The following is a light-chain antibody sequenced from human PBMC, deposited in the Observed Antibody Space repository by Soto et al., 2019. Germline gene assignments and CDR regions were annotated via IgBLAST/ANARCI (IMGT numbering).Light chain of an antibody. Sequence: EIALTQSPATLSLSPGERATLSCRASQSVSRYLAWYQQKPGQAPRLLIYDASNRATGIPARFSGSGSGTDFTLTISRLEPEDFAVYYCQQYGSSPRTFGQGTKVDI. CDR3: QQYGSSPRT. V-gene: IGKV3-20*01. J-gene: IGKJ1*01. CDR2: DAS. CDR1: QSVSRY.